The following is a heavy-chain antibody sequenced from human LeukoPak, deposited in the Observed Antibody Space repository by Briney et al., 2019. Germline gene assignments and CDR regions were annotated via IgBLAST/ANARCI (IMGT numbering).Heavy chain of an antibody. V-gene: IGHV1-24*01. J-gene: IGHJ6*03. Sequence: ASVKVFYNFCGYILMELSLLCVRRASGRGCEGGGGFDSEDGETIYAQKFQGRVTMTEDTSTDTAYMELSSLRSEDTAVYYCATLAGSSSLGYYYYYMDVWGKGTTVTVSS. D-gene: IGHD6-6*01. CDR1: GYILMELS. CDR3: ATLAGSSSLGYYYYYMDV. CDR2: FDSEDGET.